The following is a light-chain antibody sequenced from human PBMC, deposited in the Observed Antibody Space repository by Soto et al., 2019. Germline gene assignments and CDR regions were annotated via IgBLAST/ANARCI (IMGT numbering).Light chain of an antibody. CDR3: CSYAGSSTGV. CDR2: EGS. V-gene: IGLV2-23*01. Sequence: QSALTQPASVSGSPGQSITISCTGTSSDVGSYNLVSWYQQYPGKAPKLMIYEGSKRPSGVSNRFSGSKSGNTASLTISGLQAEDEADYYCCSYAGSSTGVFGGGTKVTVL. J-gene: IGLJ3*02. CDR1: SSDVGSYNL.